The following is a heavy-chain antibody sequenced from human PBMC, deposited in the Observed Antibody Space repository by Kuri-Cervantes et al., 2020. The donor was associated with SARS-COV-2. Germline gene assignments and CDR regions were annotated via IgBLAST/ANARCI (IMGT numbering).Heavy chain of an antibody. Sequence: SETLSLTCAVYGGSFSGYYWSWIRQPPGKGLEWIGEINHSGSTNYNPSLKSRVTISVDTSKNQFSLKLSSVTAADTAVYYCASLLSYYDYVWGSYQYYYFDYWGQGTLVTVSS. D-gene: IGHD3-16*02. V-gene: IGHV4-34*01. J-gene: IGHJ4*02. CDR3: ASLLSYYDYVWGSYQYYYFDY. CDR1: GGSFSGYY. CDR2: INHSGST.